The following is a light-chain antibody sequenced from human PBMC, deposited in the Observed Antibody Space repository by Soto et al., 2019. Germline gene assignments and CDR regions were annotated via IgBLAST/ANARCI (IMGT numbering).Light chain of an antibody. CDR3: CSYAGTPRYV. J-gene: IGLJ1*01. Sequence: QSALTQPRSVSGSPGQSVTISCTGTSGGVGYYNYVSWYQQHPGKAPKVMIYDVTERPSGVPDRFSGSKSGNTASLTISGLQAEDEADYYCCSYAGTPRYVLGTGTKLTVL. CDR2: DVT. CDR1: SGGVGYYNY. V-gene: IGLV2-11*01.